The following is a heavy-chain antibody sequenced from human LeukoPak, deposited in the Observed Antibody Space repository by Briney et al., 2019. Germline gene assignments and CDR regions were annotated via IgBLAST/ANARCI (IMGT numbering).Heavy chain of an antibody. CDR3: ARDCSSTSCYDDAFDI. CDR1: GFTLSSYA. Sequence: PGGSLRLSCAASGFTLSSYAMHWVRQAPGKGLEWVAVISYDGSNKYYADSVKGRFTISRDNSKNTLYLQMNSLRAEDTAVYYCARDCSSTSCYDDAFDIWGQGTMVTVSS. CDR2: ISYDGSNK. D-gene: IGHD2-2*01. V-gene: IGHV3-30*04. J-gene: IGHJ3*02.